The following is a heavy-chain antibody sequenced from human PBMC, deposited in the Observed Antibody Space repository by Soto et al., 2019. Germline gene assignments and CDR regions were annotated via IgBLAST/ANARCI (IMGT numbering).Heavy chain of an antibody. Sequence: GGSLRLSCAASGFTFSSYAMSWVRQAPGKGLEWVSAISGSGGSTYYADSVKGRLTISRDNSKNTLYLQMNSLRAEDTAVYYCAKGKEEDIVVVVAATSWFDPWGQGTLVTVSS. CDR3: AKGKEEDIVVVVAATSWFDP. D-gene: IGHD2-15*01. V-gene: IGHV3-23*01. CDR2: ISGSGGST. CDR1: GFTFSSYA. J-gene: IGHJ5*02.